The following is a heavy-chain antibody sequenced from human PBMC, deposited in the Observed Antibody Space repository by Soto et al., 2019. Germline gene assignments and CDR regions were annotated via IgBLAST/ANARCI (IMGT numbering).Heavy chain of an antibody. CDR2: IYTSGST. CDR1: GGSISSYY. V-gene: IGHV4-4*07. J-gene: IGHJ6*02. Sequence: QVQLQESGPGLVKPSETLSLTCTVSGGSISSYYWSWIRQPAGKGLEWIGRIYTSGSTNYNPSLKRRVTMAVDTSQNQFALKLISVPAADTAVYYCARDAVLWSSGYGMDVWGQGTTVTLSS. CDR3: ARDAVLWSSGYGMDV. D-gene: IGHD3-10*01.